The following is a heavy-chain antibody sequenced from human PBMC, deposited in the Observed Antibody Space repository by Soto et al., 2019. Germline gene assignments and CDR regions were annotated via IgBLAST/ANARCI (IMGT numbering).Heavy chain of an antibody. CDR1: GGTFSSYA. J-gene: IGHJ4*02. V-gene: IGHV1-69*13. Sequence: SVKVSCKASGGTFSSYAISWVRQAPGQGLEWMGGIIPIFGTANYAQKFQGRVTITADESTSTAYMELSSLRSEDTAVYYCASLGDYGDYRDYWGQGTLVTVSS. D-gene: IGHD4-17*01. CDR2: IIPIFGTA. CDR3: ASLGDYGDYRDY.